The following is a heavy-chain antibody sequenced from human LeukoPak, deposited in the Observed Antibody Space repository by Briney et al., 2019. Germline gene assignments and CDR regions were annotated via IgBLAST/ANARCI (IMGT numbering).Heavy chain of an antibody. CDR2: INWNGGST. V-gene: IGHV3-20*04. Sequence: GGSLRLSCAASGFTFDDYGMSWVRQAPGKGLEWVSGINWNGGSTSYADSVKGRFTISRDNAKNSLYLQMNSLRAEDTALYYCARVSDYVWGSYRPRGFDYWGQGTLVTVSS. CDR1: GFTFDDYG. D-gene: IGHD3-16*02. CDR3: ARVSDYVWGSYRPRGFDY. J-gene: IGHJ4*02.